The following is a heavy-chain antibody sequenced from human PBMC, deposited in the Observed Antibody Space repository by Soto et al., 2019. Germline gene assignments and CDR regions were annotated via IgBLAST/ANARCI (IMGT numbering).Heavy chain of an antibody. Sequence: GGSLRLSCAASGFTFSRYGMHWVRQGPGKGLEWVAVIWYDGSNKYYADSVKGRFTISRDNSKNTLHLQMISLRAEDTAVYYCARDDIPGITVSTYGMDVWGQGTTVTVSS. CDR3: ARDDIPGITVSTYGMDV. CDR1: GFTFSRYG. D-gene: IGHD6-19*01. CDR2: IWYDGSNK. V-gene: IGHV3-33*01. J-gene: IGHJ6*02.